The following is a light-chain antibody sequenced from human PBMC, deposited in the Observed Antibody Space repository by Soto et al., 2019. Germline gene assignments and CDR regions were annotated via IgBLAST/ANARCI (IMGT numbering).Light chain of an antibody. Sequence: QSVLTQPPLVSAAPGQKVTISCSGSSSNIGNNYGSWYQQLPGTAPKLLIYDNNKRPSGIPDRFSGSKSGTSATLGISGLQTGDEADYYCASWDSSLSAVVFGGGTKVTVL. J-gene: IGLJ3*02. CDR1: SSNIGNNY. CDR2: DNN. CDR3: ASWDSSLSAVV. V-gene: IGLV1-51*01.